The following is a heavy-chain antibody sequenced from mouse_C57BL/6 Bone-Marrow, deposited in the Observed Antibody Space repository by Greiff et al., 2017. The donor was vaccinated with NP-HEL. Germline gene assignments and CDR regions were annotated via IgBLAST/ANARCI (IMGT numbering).Heavy chain of an antibody. CDR3: ARTVTTVVTYFDY. D-gene: IGHD1-1*01. Sequence: QVQLQQPGAELVRPGSSVKLSCTASGYTFTSYWMDWVKQRPGQGLEWIGNIYPSDSETHYNQKFKDKATLTADKSSSTAYMQLSSLTSEDAAVDYCARTVTTVVTYFDYGGQGTTLTVSS. V-gene: IGHV1-61*01. CDR2: IYPSDSET. J-gene: IGHJ2*01. CDR1: GYTFTSYW.